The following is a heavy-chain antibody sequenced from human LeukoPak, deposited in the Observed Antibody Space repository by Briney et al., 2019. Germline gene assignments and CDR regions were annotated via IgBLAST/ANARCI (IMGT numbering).Heavy chain of an antibody. CDR3: ARDNCSGGSCSFDY. J-gene: IGHJ4*02. CDR1: GFTFSSYS. Sequence: PGGSLRLSCAASGFTFSSYSMNWVRQAPGKGLEWVSSISSSSSYIYYADSVKGRFTISRDNAKNSLYLQMNSLRAEDTAVYYCARDNCSGGSCSFDYWGQGTLVTVSS. V-gene: IGHV3-21*01. D-gene: IGHD2-15*01. CDR2: ISSSSSYI.